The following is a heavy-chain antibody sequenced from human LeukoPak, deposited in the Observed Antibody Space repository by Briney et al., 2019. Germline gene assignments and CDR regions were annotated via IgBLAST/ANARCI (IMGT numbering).Heavy chain of an antibody. Sequence: GASVKVSCKASVYTFTSYAMHWVRQAPGQRLEWMGWINAGNGNTKYSQKFQGRVTITRDTSASTAYMELSSLRSEDTAVYYCARRYCSSTSCYGRGYGMDVWGQGTTVTVSS. D-gene: IGHD2-2*01. CDR1: VYTFTSYA. J-gene: IGHJ6*02. V-gene: IGHV1-3*01. CDR3: ARRYCSSTSCYGRGYGMDV. CDR2: INAGNGNT.